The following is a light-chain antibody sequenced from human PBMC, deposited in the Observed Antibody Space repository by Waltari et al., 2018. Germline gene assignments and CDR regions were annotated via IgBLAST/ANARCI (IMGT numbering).Light chain of an antibody. V-gene: IGKV3-20*01. Sequence: TLSCRASQSVSQYLAWYQQKPGQAPRLLIYDASTRATGIPDRFSGSGSGTDFSLTISRLEPEDFAVYYCQKYVNLPATFGQGTKVEIK. CDR1: QSVSQY. CDR3: QKYVNLPAT. J-gene: IGKJ1*01. CDR2: DAS.